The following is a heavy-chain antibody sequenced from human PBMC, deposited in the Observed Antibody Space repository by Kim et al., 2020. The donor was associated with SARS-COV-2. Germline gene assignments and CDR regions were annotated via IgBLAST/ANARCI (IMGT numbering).Heavy chain of an antibody. CDR3: ASDSDYYGLGTYIGWFGP. CDR1: GFTFSNYA. Sequence: GGSLRLSCTASGFTFSNYALHWVRQAPGKGLEWVAVISYDGTNKYYADSVKGRFTISRDNSKNTLYLQMNSLRAEDTAVYYCASDSDYYGLGTYIGWFGPWGQGTLVNGS. V-gene: IGHV3-30*04. CDR2: ISYDGTNK. J-gene: IGHJ5*02. D-gene: IGHD3-10*01.